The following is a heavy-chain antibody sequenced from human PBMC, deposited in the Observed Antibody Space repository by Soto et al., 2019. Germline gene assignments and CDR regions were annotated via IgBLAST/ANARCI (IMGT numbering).Heavy chain of an antibody. CDR3: AREVASRLRFLEWLPNPYDY. CDR1: GGSFSGYY. Sequence: PSETLSLTCAVYGGSFSGYYWSWIRQPPGKGLEWIGEINHSGSTNYNPSLKSRVTISVDTSKNQFSLKLSSVTAADTAVYYCAREVASRLRFLEWLPNPYDYWGQGTLVTVSS. V-gene: IGHV4-34*01. J-gene: IGHJ4*02. D-gene: IGHD3-3*01. CDR2: INHSGST.